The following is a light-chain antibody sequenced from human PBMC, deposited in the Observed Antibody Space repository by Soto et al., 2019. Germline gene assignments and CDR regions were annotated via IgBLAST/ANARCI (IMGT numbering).Light chain of an antibody. J-gene: IGKJ1*01. V-gene: IGKV1-39*01. CDR3: QQSYSTPTWT. Sequence: DIQMNKSPSSLSASVGDRVTITSRASQSISSYLNWYQQKPGKAPKLLIYAASSLQSGVPSRFSGSGSGTDFTLTISSLQPEDFATYYCQQSYSTPTWTFGQGTQVDIK. CDR2: AAS. CDR1: QSISSY.